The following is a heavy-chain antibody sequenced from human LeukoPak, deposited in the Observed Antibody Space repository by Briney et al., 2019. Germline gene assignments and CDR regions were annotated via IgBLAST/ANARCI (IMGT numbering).Heavy chain of an antibody. CDR1: GGSISSSSYY. CDR2: IYHSGST. D-gene: IGHD3-22*01. J-gene: IGHJ4*02. V-gene: IGHV4-30-2*01. CDR3: AREGYYDSSGSLPFDY. Sequence: SETLSLTCTVPGGSISSSSYYWSWIRQPPGKGLEWIGYIYHSGSTYYNPSLKSRVTISVDRSKNQFSLKLSSVTAADTAVYYCAREGYYDSSGSLPFDYWGQGTLVTVSS.